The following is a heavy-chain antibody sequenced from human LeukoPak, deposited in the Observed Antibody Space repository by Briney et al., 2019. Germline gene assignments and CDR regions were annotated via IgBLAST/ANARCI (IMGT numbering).Heavy chain of an antibody. V-gene: IGHV3-48*01. CDR3: AKDYFSGN. D-gene: IGHD3-10*01. J-gene: IGHJ4*02. CDR1: GFSFSSYS. Sequence: PGGSLRLSCAASGFSFSSYSFNWVRQAPGKGLEWISYISSPTSNIHYADSVKGRFTISRDNAKNSLFLQMNSLRVDDTAVYYCAKDYFSGNWGQGTLVTVSS. CDR2: ISSPTSNI.